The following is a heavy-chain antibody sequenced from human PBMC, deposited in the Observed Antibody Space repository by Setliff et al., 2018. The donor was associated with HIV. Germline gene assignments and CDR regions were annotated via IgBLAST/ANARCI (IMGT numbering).Heavy chain of an antibody. J-gene: IGHJ4*02. CDR1: GFAFRTYA. Sequence: PGGSLRLSCAASGFAFRTYAMSWVRQAPGKGLEWVSIVSGSAFSTYYADSVKGRFTISRDNSKNTLYLQMNSLRAEDTAVYYCAKDRVGNCINGVCYTPDYWGQGTLVTVSS. CDR2: VSGSAFST. V-gene: IGHV3-23*01. CDR3: AKDRVGNCINGVCYTPDY. D-gene: IGHD2-8*01.